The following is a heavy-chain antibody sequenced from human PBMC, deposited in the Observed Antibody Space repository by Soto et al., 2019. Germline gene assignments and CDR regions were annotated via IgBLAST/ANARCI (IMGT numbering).Heavy chain of an antibody. CDR1: GLTFSSCW. CDR3: ARDTVYSSGYYYQGSGYFDY. D-gene: IGHD3-22*01. J-gene: IGHJ4*02. V-gene: IGHV3-7*01. CDR2: MKQDGSQI. Sequence: GGSLRLSCAASGLTFSSCWMSWVRQAPGRGLEWVASMKQDGSQIYYVDSVKGRFTISRDNAKNSLYLQMNSLRAEDTAVYYCARDTVYSSGYYYQGSGYFDYWGQGTLVTVSS.